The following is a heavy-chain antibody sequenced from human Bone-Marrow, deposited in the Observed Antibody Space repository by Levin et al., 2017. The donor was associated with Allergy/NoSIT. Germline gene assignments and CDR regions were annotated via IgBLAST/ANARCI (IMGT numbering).Heavy chain of an antibody. Sequence: SETLSLTCAVYGGSFNNYYWSWIRQPPGKGLEWIGEINHSGSTNYNPSLKSRVTISVDMSKNQFSLNLSSATAADTAMYYCASRGYCSGGTCYFAEYFQHWGQGTLITVSS. D-gene: IGHD2-15*01. V-gene: IGHV4-34*01. CDR1: GGSFNNYY. CDR3: ASRGYCSGGTCYFAEYFQH. J-gene: IGHJ1*01. CDR2: INHSGST.